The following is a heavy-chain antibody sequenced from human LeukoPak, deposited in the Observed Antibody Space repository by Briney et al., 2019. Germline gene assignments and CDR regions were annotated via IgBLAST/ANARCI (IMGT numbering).Heavy chain of an antibody. D-gene: IGHD6-13*01. CDR2: ISGSGGST. CDR3: AKVGGSSSWYLKYDN. J-gene: IGHJ4*02. CDR1: GFTFSSYW. Sequence: PGGSLRLSCAASGFTFSSYWMHWVRQAPGKGLEWVSGISGSGGSTYYADSVKGRFTMSRDNSKNTLYLQMNSLRAEDTAVYYCAKVGGSSSWYLKYDNWGQGTLVTVSS. V-gene: IGHV3-23*01.